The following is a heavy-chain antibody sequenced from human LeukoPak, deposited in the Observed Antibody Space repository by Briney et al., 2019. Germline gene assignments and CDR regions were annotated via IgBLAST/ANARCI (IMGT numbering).Heavy chain of an antibody. CDR2: IWYDGSNK. D-gene: IGHD3-22*01. CDR3: AKEYYYDSSFDAFDI. J-gene: IGHJ3*02. V-gene: IGHV3-33*06. CDR1: GFTFSSYG. Sequence: GGSLRLSCAASGFTFSSYGMHWVRQAPGKGLEWVAVIWYDGSNKYYADPVKGRFTISRDNSENTLYLQMNSLRAENTAVYYCAKEYYYDSSFDAFDIWGQGTMVTVSS.